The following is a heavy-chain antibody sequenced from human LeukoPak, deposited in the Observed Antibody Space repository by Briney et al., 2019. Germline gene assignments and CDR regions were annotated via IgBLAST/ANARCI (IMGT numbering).Heavy chain of an antibody. Sequence: EASVKVSCKASGYTFTSYDINWVRQATGQGLEWMGWMNPNSGDTGYAQKFQGRVTITRNTSISTAYMELSSLRSEDTAVYYCARGSSYYDILTGYYTWGQGTLVTVSS. CDR3: ARGSSYYDILTGYYT. CDR1: GYTFTSYD. D-gene: IGHD3-9*01. V-gene: IGHV1-8*03. J-gene: IGHJ4*02. CDR2: MNPNSGDT.